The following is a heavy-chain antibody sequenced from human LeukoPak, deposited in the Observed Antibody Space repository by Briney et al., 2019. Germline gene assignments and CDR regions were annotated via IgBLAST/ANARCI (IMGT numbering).Heavy chain of an antibody. CDR1: GFNFDNFA. CDR3: ARPSPPGDGYNPPDH. V-gene: IGHV3-30*04. Sequence: GGSLRLSCDVSGFNFDNFAMHWVRQPLGKGLEWVAVISHDGRTKYYADSMKGRITISRDNSKNTLFLQMNNLRSEDTAVYFCARPSPPGDGYNPPDHWGQGTLVTVSS. D-gene: IGHD5-24*01. CDR2: ISHDGRTK. J-gene: IGHJ4*02.